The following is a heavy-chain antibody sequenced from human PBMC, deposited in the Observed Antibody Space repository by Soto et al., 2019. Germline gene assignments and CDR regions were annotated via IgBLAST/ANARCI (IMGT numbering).Heavy chain of an antibody. J-gene: IGHJ4*02. CDR1: GFTFSSHA. Sequence: QVQLVESGGGVVQPGRSLRLSCAASGFTFSSHAMHWVRQAPGKGLEWVAVIWYDGSKKYYADSVKGRFTVARDDSKNTLSLQMNSLRVEDTAVYYCARDPGYSGFDFAYGGQGTLVTVSS. V-gene: IGHV3-33*01. D-gene: IGHD5-12*01. CDR3: ARDPGYSGFDFAY. CDR2: IWYDGSKK.